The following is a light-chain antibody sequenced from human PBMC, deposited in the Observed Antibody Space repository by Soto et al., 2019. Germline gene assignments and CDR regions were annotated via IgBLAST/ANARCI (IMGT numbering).Light chain of an antibody. V-gene: IGKV1-5*01. J-gene: IGKJ5*01. CDR2: DAS. CDR1: QSLNNW. Sequence: DIQMTQSPSTLSASVGDRVTITFRASQSLNNWLAWYQQRPGKAPKLLIYDASTLERGVPSRFSGTGSGTEFTLTISSLQPDDFATYYCQQYHRASITFGQGTRLEI. CDR3: QQYHRASIT.